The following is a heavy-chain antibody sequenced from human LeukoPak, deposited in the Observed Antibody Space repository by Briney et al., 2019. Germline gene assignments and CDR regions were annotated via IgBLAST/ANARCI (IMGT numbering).Heavy chain of an antibody. D-gene: IGHD3-3*01. CDR2: ISAYNGNT. J-gene: IGHJ4*02. CDR3: ARGQYYDFWSGYYLFDY. V-gene: IGHV1-18*01. CDR1: GYTFTSYG. Sequence: RASVKVSCKASGYTFTSYGISWVRQAPGQGLEWMGWISAYNGNTNYAQKLQGRVTMTTDTSTSTAYMELRSLRSDDTAVYYCARGQYYDFWSGYYLFDYWGQGTLVTVSS.